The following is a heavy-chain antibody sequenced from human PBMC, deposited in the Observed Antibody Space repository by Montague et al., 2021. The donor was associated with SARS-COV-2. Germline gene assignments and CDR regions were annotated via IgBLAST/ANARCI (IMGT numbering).Heavy chain of an antibody. CDR1: GGSISSLHYY. V-gene: IGHV4-39*01. J-gene: IGHJ4*01. D-gene: IGHD1-26*01. CDR3: ARRAGVVGDTRFDY. CDR2: VFYRGXT. Sequence: SETLSLTCTVSGGSISSLHYYWGWIRQSPGKGLEWIGNVFYRGXTXYXXXXRXRVTISVDTSENQFALRLRSVTATDTAIYYCARRAGVVGDTRFDYWGQGILVPVSS.